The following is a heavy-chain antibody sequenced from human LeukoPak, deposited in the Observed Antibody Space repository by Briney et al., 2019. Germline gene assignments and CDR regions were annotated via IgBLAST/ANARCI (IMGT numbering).Heavy chain of an antibody. CDR1: GLTFSGYW. Sequence: GGSLRLSCAASGLTFSGYWVNWVRQAPGKGLEWVANIKQDGSEKYYVDSVKGRFTISRDNAKNSLYLQMNSLRAEDTAVYYCASHWGIAAASGYWGQGTLVTVSS. D-gene: IGHD6-13*01. J-gene: IGHJ4*02. CDR2: IKQDGSEK. V-gene: IGHV3-7*01. CDR3: ASHWGIAAASGY.